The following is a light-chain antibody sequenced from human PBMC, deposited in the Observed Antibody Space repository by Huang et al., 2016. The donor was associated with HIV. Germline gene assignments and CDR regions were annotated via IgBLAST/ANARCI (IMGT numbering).Light chain of an antibody. V-gene: IGKV3-15*01. CDR3: QQYNNWPRT. CDR1: QVVGSN. Sequence: EIVMTQFPATLSGSPGGRATPSCRASQVVGSNLAWYQHKPGQTPRLLIYGASTRATAIPVRFSGSGSGTDFTLTISSLQSEDFAVYYCQQYNNWPRTFGQGTKVEI. J-gene: IGKJ1*01. CDR2: GAS.